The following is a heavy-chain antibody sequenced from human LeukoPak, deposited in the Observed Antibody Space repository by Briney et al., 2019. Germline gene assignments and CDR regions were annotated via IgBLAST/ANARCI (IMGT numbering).Heavy chain of an antibody. J-gene: IGHJ3*02. CDR3: ARDSGDAFDI. CDR1: GFSFDDYG. D-gene: IGHD3-10*01. CDR2: INWSGAGT. V-gene: IGHV3-20*04. Sequence: GGSLRLXCATSGFSFDDYGMSWVRHAPGKGPEWVSGINWSGAGTGYADSVKGRLTISRDNAKKSLYLQMNSLRAEDTALYYCARDSGDAFDIWGQGTMVTVSS.